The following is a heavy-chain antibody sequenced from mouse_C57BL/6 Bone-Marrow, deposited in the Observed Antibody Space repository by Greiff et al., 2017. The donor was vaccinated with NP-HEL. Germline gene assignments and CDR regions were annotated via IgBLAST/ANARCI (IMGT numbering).Heavy chain of an antibody. CDR1: GFSLTSYA. V-gene: IGHV2-9-1*01. D-gene: IGHD1-1*01. J-gene: IGHJ1*03. Sequence: VKVEESGPGLVAPSQSLSITCTVSGFSLTSYAISWVRQPPGKGLEWLGVIWTGGGTNYNSALKSRLSISKDNSKSQVFLKMNSLQTDDTARDYCAIHYYGSSYPYWYFEVWGTGTTVTVSS. CDR3: AIHYYGSSYPYWYFEV. CDR2: IWTGGGT.